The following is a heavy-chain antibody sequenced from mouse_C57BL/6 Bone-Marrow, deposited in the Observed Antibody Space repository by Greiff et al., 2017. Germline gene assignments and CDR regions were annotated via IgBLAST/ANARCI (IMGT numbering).Heavy chain of an antibody. D-gene: IGHD1-1*01. Sequence: VQLQQPGAELVKPGASVKMSCKASGYTFTSYWITWVKQRPGQGLEWIGDIYPGSGSTNYNEKFKSKATLTVDTSSSTAYMQLSSLTAEESAVYYWSRRDYYGSSYVGYYFDYWGQGTTLTVSS. V-gene: IGHV1-55*01. CDR3: SRRDYYGSSYVGYYFDY. CDR2: IYPGSGST. J-gene: IGHJ2*01. CDR1: GYTFTSYW.